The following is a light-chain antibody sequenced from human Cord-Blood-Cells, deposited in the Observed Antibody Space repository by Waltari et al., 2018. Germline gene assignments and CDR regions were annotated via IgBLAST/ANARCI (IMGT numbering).Light chain of an antibody. CDR1: SSGVGGYNY. Sequence: QAALTQPLTVYGSPGQSLTIPCTGTSSGVGGYNYVPWYQQHPGKAPKLMIYDVSKRPSGVPDRFSGSKSGNTASLTISGLQAEDEADYYCCSYAGSYTWVFGGGTKLTVL. CDR2: DVS. J-gene: IGLJ3*02. CDR3: CSYAGSYTWV. V-gene: IGLV2-11*01.